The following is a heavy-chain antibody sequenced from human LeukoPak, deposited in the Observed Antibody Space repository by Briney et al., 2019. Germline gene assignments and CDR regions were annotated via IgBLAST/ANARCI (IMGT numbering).Heavy chain of an antibody. CDR1: GGTFSSYA. CDR2: IIPILGIA. Sequence: SVKVSCKASGGTFSSYAISWVRQAPGQGLEWMGRIIPILGIANYAQKFQGRVTITADKSTSTAYMELSSLRSEATAVYYCATSQGYPGAFDYWGQGTLVTVSS. D-gene: IGHD2-15*01. V-gene: IGHV1-69*04. J-gene: IGHJ4*02. CDR3: ATSQGYPGAFDY.